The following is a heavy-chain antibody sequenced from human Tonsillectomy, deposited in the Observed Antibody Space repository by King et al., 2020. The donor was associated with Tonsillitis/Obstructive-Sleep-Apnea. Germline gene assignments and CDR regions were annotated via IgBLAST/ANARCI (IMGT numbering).Heavy chain of an antibody. J-gene: IGHJ3*02. CDR1: GGTFSSYA. CDR3: ARDPHTVTTSAFDI. D-gene: IGHD4-17*01. Sequence: QLVQSGAEVKKPGSSVKVSCKASGGTFSSYAISWVRQAPGQGLEWMGVIIPIFGTANYAQKFQGRVTITADESTSPAYMVLSSLRSEDTAVYYCARDPHTVTTSAFDIWGQGTMVTVSS. CDR2: IIPIFGTA. V-gene: IGHV1-69*12.